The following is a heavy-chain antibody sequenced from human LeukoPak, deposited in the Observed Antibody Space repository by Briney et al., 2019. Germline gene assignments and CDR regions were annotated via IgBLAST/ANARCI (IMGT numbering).Heavy chain of an antibody. Sequence: SETLSLTCTVSGGSMNNYYWSWIRQPAGKGLEWIGRIYTSGSTHYNPSLMSRVTMSLDTSKNQFSLNLNSVTAADTAVYYCARVGPDGSYFDYWSQGTLVTVSS. CDR1: GGSMNNYY. CDR3: ARVGPDGSYFDY. J-gene: IGHJ4*02. D-gene: IGHD1-14*01. CDR2: IYTSGST. V-gene: IGHV4-4*07.